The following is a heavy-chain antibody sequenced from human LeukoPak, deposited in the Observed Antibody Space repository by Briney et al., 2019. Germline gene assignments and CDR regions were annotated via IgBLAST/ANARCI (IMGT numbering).Heavy chain of an antibody. CDR2: IKKEGTEK. V-gene: IGHV3-7*01. Sequence: PGGSLRLSCAASGFSFSMYWVSWVRQAPGKGLEWVANIKKEGTEKYYVDSVKGRFTISRDNAKNSLYLQMNSLRAEDSAVYYCARRQQLLYYFNYYMDVWGKGTPVTVSS. CDR3: ARRQQLLYYFNYYMDV. CDR1: GFSFSMYW. J-gene: IGHJ6*03. D-gene: IGHD6-13*01.